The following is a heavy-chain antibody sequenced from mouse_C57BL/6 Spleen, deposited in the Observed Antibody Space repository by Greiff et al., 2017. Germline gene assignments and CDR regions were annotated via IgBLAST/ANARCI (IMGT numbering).Heavy chain of an antibody. V-gene: IGHV1-64*01. CDR2: IHPNSGST. D-gene: IGHD2-4*01. CDR3: ANPDDDGFAY. CDR1: GYTFTSYW. Sequence: QVHVKQPGAELVKPGASVKLSCKASGYTFTSYWMHWVKQRPGQGLEWIGMIHPNSGSTNYNEKFKSKATLTVDKSSSTAYMQLSSLTSEDSAVYYCANPDDDGFAYWGQGTLVTVSA. J-gene: IGHJ3*01.